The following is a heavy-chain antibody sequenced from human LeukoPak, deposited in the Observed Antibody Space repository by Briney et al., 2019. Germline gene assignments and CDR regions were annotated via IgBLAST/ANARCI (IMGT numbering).Heavy chain of an antibody. Sequence: VASVKVSCKASGYKFIDDYMHWVRQAPGQGLEFMGWINPDSGFTNYAQKFQGRVTMTRDTSISTAYMELSRLRSDDTAVYYCARDYAYSGSYPDYYYMDVWGKGTTVTVSS. CDR2: INPDSGFT. J-gene: IGHJ6*03. CDR1: GYKFIDDY. D-gene: IGHD1-26*01. V-gene: IGHV1-2*02. CDR3: ARDYAYSGSYPDYYYMDV.